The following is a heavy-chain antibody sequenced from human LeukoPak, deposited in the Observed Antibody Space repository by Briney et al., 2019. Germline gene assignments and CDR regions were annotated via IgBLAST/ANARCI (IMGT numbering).Heavy chain of an antibody. CDR2: FYYSGST. J-gene: IGHJ4*02. D-gene: IGHD1-26*01. Sequence: SESLSLTCTLYGPSISTTTSGSGRLRQPPGKGLEWVGSFYYSGSTSFNPSLKSGVTISADMSKNQFSLKLSSVTAADTAVYYCAHQPSGSYSIDYWGQGTLVTVSS. CDR3: AHQPSGSYSIDY. CDR1: GPSISTTTSG. V-gene: IGHV4-39*01.